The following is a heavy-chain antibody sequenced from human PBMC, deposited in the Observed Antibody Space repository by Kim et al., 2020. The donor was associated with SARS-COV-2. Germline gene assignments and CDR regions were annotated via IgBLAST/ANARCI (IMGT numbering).Heavy chain of an antibody. CDR3: ARGTQGARHPQGDY. D-gene: IGHD1-7*01. J-gene: IGHJ4*02. CDR1: GFTFSSYV. CDR2: INDSGDST. Sequence: GGSLRLSCAASGFTFSSYVMSWVRQAPGKGLEWVSAINDSGDSTYYADSVKGRFTISRDNSKNTLYLQMNSLRADDTAVYYCARGTQGARHPQGDYWGQGNLVTVSS. V-gene: IGHV3-23*01.